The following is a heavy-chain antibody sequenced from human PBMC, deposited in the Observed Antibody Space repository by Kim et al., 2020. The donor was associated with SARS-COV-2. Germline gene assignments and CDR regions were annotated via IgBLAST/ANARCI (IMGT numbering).Heavy chain of an antibody. D-gene: IGHD3-10*01. CDR3: ARDGRATNYYNWFDL. Sequence: GGSLRLSCVASGFTFSSNYMSWVRQAPGKGLEWLSVLYAGGNIFYSDSAEGRFNIYRDNSKNTVFLQMNSLIADDAAVYYCARDGRATNYYNWFDLGGQGTLVTVSS. J-gene: IGHJ5*02. V-gene: IGHV3-66*01. CDR2: LYAGGNI. CDR1: GFTFSSNY.